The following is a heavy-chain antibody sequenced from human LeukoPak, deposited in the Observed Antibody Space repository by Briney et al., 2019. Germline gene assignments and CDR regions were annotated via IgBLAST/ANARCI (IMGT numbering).Heavy chain of an antibody. CDR1: GFTFSSYW. CDR2: IKQDGSEK. Sequence: GGSLRLSCAASGFTFSSYWMSWVRQAPGKGLEWVANIKQDGSEKYYVDSVKGRFTISRDNAKNSLYLQMNSLRAEDTAVYYCARDKSYDFWSDRVNYYMDVWGKGTTVTVSS. J-gene: IGHJ6*03. CDR3: ARDKSYDFWSDRVNYYMDV. V-gene: IGHV3-7*01. D-gene: IGHD3-3*01.